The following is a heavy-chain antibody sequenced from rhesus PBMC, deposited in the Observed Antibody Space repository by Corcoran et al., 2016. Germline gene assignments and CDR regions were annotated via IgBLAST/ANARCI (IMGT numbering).Heavy chain of an antibody. J-gene: IGHJ4*01. CDR2: ISGSSGST. CDR3: ARTYYGRDFDY. V-gene: IGHV4-165*01. Sequence: QVQLQESGPGLVKPSETLSLTGDVPGGSCSGYYWGRIRQPPGKGLAGIGYISGSSGSTDYNPALKSRVTISTYKAKNQFSLKLSSVTAADTAVYYCARTYYGRDFDYWGQGVLVTVSS. CDR1: GGSCSGYY. D-gene: IGHD4-4*01.